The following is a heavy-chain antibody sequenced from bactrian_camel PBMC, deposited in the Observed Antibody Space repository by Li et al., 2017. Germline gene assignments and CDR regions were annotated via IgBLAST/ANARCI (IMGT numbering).Heavy chain of an antibody. V-gene: IGHV3S6*01. J-gene: IGHJ4*01. D-gene: IGHD2*01. Sequence: VQLVESGGGSVQAGGSLRLSCAASGYTYSSYCMGWFRQAPGKGRDWVANIDSDGFSTYSPSVKGRFSLSQDNAANTVYLEMNSLKPEDTAVYFCAAERIHTSGPVFFCFQQYKYWGNGTQVTVS. CDR2: IDSDGFST. CDR1: GYTYSSYC. CDR3: AAERIHTSGPVFFCFQQYKY.